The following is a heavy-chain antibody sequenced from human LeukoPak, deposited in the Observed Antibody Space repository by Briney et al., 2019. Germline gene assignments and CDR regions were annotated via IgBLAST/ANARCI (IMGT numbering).Heavy chain of an antibody. Sequence: GGSLRLSCAASGFTFSNAWMSWVRQAPGKGLEWVGRIKSKTDGGTTDYAAPVKGRFTISRDDSKNTLYLQMNSLKTEDTAVYYCAKFYDILTGYFDHWGQGTLVTVSS. V-gene: IGHV3-15*01. J-gene: IGHJ4*02. D-gene: IGHD3-9*01. CDR1: GFTFSNAW. CDR2: IKSKTDGGTT. CDR3: AKFYDILTGYFDH.